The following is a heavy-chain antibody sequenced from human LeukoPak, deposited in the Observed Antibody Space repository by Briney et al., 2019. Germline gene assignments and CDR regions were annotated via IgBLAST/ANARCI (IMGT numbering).Heavy chain of an antibody. D-gene: IGHD6-13*01. V-gene: IGHV3-9*01. CDR1: GFTFGNHA. Sequence: GRSLRLSCAASGFTFGNHAMHWVRQAPGKGLEWVSGISWNSGTIDYADSVKGRFTISRDNAKNSLYLEMNSLRPEDTALYYCVKVVKTRLAPGTGKDWFDPWGQGTLVTVSS. CDR2: ISWNSGTI. CDR3: VKVVKTRLAPGTGKDWFDP. J-gene: IGHJ5*02.